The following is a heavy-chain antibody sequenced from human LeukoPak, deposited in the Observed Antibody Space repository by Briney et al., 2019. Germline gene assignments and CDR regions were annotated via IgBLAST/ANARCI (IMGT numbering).Heavy chain of an antibody. CDR2: ISSNGGST. J-gene: IGHJ4*02. D-gene: IGHD5-12*01. CDR3: ARARVHYSGYDWDY. CDR1: GFTFSSYA. Sequence: PGGSLRLSCAASGFTFSSYAMHWVRQAPGKGLEYVSAISSNGGSTYYANSVKGRFTISRDNSKNTLYLQMGSLRAEDMAVYYCARARVHYSGYDWDYWGQGTLVTVSS. V-gene: IGHV3-64*01.